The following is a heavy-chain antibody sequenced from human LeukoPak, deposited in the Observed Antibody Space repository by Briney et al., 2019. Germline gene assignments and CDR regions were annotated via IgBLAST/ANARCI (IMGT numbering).Heavy chain of an antibody. CDR2: ISGSGYNT. CDR3: ANDLRWGSFDI. D-gene: IGHD1-26*01. J-gene: IGHJ3*02. Sequence: PGGSLRLSCAASGVTFSSHGMSWVRQAPGKGLEWVSTISGSGYNTYYADSVKGRFTISRDNSKNTLYLLMNSLRAEDTAVYYCANDLRWGSFDIRGQGTLVTVSS. CDR1: GVTFSSHG. V-gene: IGHV3-23*01.